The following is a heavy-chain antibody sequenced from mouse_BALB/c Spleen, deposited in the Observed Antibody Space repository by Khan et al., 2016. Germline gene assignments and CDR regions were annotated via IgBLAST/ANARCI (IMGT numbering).Heavy chain of an antibody. Sequence: IQLVQSGPELMKPGASVKISCKASGYSFTSYYMHWVKQTPGKSLEWIGYIHPFTGGTTYNQKFKGKATLTVEKSSSTAYMHLSSLTSEDAVVFYRASSSQSLDAMDYWGQGTSDTVSS. CDR2: IHPFTGGT. J-gene: IGHJ4*01. D-gene: IGHD1-1*01. V-gene: IGHV1S135*01. CDR1: GYSFTSYY. CDR3: ASSSQSLDAMDY.